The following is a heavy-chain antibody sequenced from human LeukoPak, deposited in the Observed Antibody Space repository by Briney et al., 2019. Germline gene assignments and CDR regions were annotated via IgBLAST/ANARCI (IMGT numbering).Heavy chain of an antibody. CDR1: GGSFGGYY. Sequence: PSETLSLTCAVYGGSFGGYYWSWIRQPPGKGLEWIGEINHSGSTNYNPSLKSRVTISVDTSKNQFSLKLSSVTAADTAVYYCARSLRSPRRLLWFGEARKYYFDYWGQGTLVTVSS. V-gene: IGHV4-34*01. CDR2: INHSGST. J-gene: IGHJ4*02. D-gene: IGHD3-10*01. CDR3: ARSLRSPRRLLWFGEARKYYFDY.